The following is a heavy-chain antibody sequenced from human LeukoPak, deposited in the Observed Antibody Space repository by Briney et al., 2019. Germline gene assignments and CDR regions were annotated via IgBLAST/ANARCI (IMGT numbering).Heavy chain of an antibody. V-gene: IGHV3-9*03. CDR1: GFTFDDYA. Sequence: GGSLRLSCAASGFTFDDYAMHWVRQAPGKGLEWVSGISWNSGSIGYAESVKGRFTISRDNAKNSLYLQMNSLRAEDLALYYCAKGTTVSLYYYFDYWGQGTQVTVSS. CDR3: AKGTTVSLYYYFDY. CDR2: ISWNSGSI. J-gene: IGHJ4*02. D-gene: IGHD4-17*01.